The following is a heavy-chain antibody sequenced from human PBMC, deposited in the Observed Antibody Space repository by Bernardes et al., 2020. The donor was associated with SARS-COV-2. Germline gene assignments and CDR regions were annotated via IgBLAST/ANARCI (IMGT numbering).Heavy chain of an antibody. Sequence: GGSLRLSCVGSGFTFGDYEMNWVRQAPGKGLEWLSYITSSRATIYYADSVKGRFTVSRDNAKNSLYLQMNSLRAEDTAVYYCARDNFGVVAKERDAFDIWGQGTMVTVSS. J-gene: IGHJ3*02. D-gene: IGHD3-3*01. CDR1: GFTFGDYE. CDR2: ITSSRATI. V-gene: IGHV3-48*03. CDR3: ARDNFGVVAKERDAFDI.